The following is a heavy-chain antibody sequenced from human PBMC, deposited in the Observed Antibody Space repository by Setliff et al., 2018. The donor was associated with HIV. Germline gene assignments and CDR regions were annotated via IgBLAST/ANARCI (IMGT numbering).Heavy chain of an antibody. CDR3: ARRGGSTWTGWFDP. CDR1: GGSISSSSHY. Sequence: PSETLSLTCTVSGGSISSSSHYWGWIRQSPGKGLEWIGSIYYTGSTYDNPSLKSRVTMSVDTSKNQFSLKLSSVTAADTAVYYCARRGGSTWTGWFDPWGQGAQVTVSS. V-gene: IGHV4-39*01. D-gene: IGHD6-13*01. CDR2: IYYTGST. J-gene: IGHJ5*02.